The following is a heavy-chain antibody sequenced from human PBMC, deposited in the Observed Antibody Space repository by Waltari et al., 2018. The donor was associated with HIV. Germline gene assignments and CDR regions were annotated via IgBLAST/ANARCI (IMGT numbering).Heavy chain of an antibody. D-gene: IGHD2-2*02. CDR1: GLTFNTFA. J-gene: IGHJ6*02. CDR2: ISGIGSTT. V-gene: IGHV3-23*01. Sequence: EVQLLEAGGGLVQPGGSLRLSCTASGLTFNTFAMTWVRQAPGKGLEWVSSISGIGSTTYYADSVKGRFTISRDNSRNSLFLHMNSLRAEDTAVYYCATSATWLPYNSLVYYNGMDVWGQGTTVTVSS. CDR3: ATSATWLPYNSLVYYNGMDV.